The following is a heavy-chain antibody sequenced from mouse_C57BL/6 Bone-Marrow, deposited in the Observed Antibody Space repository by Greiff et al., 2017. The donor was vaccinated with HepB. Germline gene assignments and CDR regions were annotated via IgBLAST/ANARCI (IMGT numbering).Heavy chain of an antibody. CDR2: ISSGGDYI. J-gene: IGHJ2*01. CDR3: TREHYSNYLYYFDY. CDR1: GFTFSSYA. Sequence: EVQLQESWEGLVKPGGSLKLSCAASGFTFSSYAMSWVRQTPEKRLEWVAYISSGGDYIYYADTVKGRFTISRDNARNTLYLQMSSLKSEDTAMYYCTREHYSNYLYYFDYWGQGTTLTVSS. D-gene: IGHD2-5*01. V-gene: IGHV5-9-1*02.